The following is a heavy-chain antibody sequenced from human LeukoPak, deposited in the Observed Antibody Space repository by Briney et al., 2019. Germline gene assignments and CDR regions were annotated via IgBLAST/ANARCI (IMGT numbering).Heavy chain of an antibody. CDR2: INPSGDST. CDR3: AGSFYDLLVYFDY. D-gene: IGHD5/OR15-5a*01. J-gene: IGHJ4*02. Sequence: GASVKVSCKASGFTLTNYYMHWVRQAPGQGLEWMGMINPSGDSTIYAQKFQGRVTVTRDMATSTVYMELSSLRSEDTAVYFCAGSFYDLLVYFDYWGQGTLVTVSS. CDR1: GFTLTNYY. V-gene: IGHV1-46*01.